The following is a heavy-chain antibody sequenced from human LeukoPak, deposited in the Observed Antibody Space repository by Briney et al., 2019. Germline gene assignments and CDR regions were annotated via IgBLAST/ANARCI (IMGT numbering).Heavy chain of an antibody. CDR1: GVNNYA. CDR2: ISGSSGST. Sequence: PGGSLRLSCAVSGVNNYAISWVRQAPGKGLEWVSVISGSSGSTYYADSVKGRFTISRGTSENTIYLQMNSLRAEDTAVYYCATSPRVTLYVMGDFAYWGQGTLVTVSS. D-gene: IGHD3-16*01. J-gene: IGHJ4*02. CDR3: ATSPRVTLYVMGDFAY. V-gene: IGHV3-23*01.